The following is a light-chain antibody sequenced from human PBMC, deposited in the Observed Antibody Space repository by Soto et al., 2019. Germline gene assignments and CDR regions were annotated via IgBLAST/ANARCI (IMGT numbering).Light chain of an antibody. CDR3: QQFNSYPIT. Sequence: AIQLTQSPSSLSASAGDRVTITCRASQGISSALAWYQQKPGKAPKLLIYDASSLDSGVPSRFSGSGSGSDFTLTISSLQPEDFATYYCQQFNSYPITFGQGTRLEIK. V-gene: IGKV1-13*02. J-gene: IGKJ5*01. CDR2: DAS. CDR1: QGISSA.